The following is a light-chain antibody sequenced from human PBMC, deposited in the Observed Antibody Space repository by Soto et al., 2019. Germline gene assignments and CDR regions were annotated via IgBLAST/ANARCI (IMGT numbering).Light chain of an antibody. V-gene: IGKV3-15*01. CDR1: ESVSRN. J-gene: IGKJ5*01. Sequence: VVMTQSPSTLSVSPWERATLYCRASESVSRNLAWYQQKPGQAPRLLIYDASTRATGIPDRFSGGGSGTEFTLTISSLQSEDFVVYYCQQSNSWPPITVGPVTRLEIK. CDR2: DAS. CDR3: QQSNSWPPIT.